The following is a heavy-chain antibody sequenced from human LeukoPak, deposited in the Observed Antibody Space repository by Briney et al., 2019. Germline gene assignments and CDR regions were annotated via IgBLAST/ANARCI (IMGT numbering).Heavy chain of an antibody. Sequence: GGSLRLSCEASGFTFRSYWMHWVRQAPGKGLVWVSRINGDGSSTSYADSVKGRFTISRDNAKNTLYLQMNSLRAEDTAVYYCAKNYDYVWGSYRYTAEIDYWGQGTLVTVSS. D-gene: IGHD3-16*02. CDR1: GFTFRSYW. J-gene: IGHJ4*02. V-gene: IGHV3-74*01. CDR2: INGDGSST. CDR3: AKNYDYVWGSYRYTAEIDY.